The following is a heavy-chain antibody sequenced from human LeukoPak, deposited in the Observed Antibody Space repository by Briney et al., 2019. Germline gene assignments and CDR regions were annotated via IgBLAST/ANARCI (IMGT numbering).Heavy chain of an antibody. D-gene: IGHD3-3*01. V-gene: IGHV3-64*01. CDR2: ISSNGGST. CDR1: GFTFSSYA. Sequence: GGSLRLSCAASGFTFSSYAMHWVRQAPGKGLEYVSAISSNGGSTYYANSVEGRFTISRDNSKNTLYLQMGSLRAEDMAVYYCARGVGMDFWEYYFDYWGQGTLVTVSS. J-gene: IGHJ4*02. CDR3: ARGVGMDFWEYYFDY.